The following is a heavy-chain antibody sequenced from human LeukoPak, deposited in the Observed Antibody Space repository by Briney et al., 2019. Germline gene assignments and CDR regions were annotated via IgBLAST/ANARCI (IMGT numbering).Heavy chain of an antibody. CDR1: GLTFTNHG. J-gene: IGHJ4*02. D-gene: IGHD4-23*01. CDR2: VRNDGFDT. Sequence: GSLRLSCVTSGLTFTNHGFHWLRQAADKGLEWVAFVRNDGFDTYHSNSVKGRFSIPRDDSKNTVYLQMNSLRAEDTALYYCARDRGKDYFGDWGQGTQVTVSS. V-gene: IGHV3-30*02. CDR3: ARDRGKDYFGD.